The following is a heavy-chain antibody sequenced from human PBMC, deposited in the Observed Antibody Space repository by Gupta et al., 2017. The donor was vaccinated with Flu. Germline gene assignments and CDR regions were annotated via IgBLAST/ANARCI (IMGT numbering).Heavy chain of an antibody. CDR2: ITSSGRII. D-gene: IGHD2/OR15-2a*01. CDR3: ARDREVICMDV. J-gene: IGHJ6*02. V-gene: IGHV3-48*03. CDR1: GFIFSTYE. Sequence: EVQLVESGGGLVQPGGSLRLSCTASGFIFSTYEMNWVRQAPGKGLEWIAYITSSGRIINYADSVKGRFTISRDNAKNSLYLQMNSLRGDDTAVYYCARDREVICMDVWGQGTTVTVSS.